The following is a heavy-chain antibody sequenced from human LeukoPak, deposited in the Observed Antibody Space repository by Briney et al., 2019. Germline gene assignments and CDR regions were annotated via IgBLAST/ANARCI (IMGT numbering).Heavy chain of an antibody. CDR3: ARRVAARPLGYYMDV. J-gene: IGHJ6*03. D-gene: IGHD6-6*01. Sequence: KPSETLSLTCTVSGGSISSYYWSWIRQPPGKGLEWIGYIYTSGNTNYNASLKSRVTISVDTSKNQFSLKLSSVTAADTAVYYCARRVAARPLGYYMDVWGKGTTVTVSS. V-gene: IGHV4-4*09. CDR1: GGSISSYY. CDR2: IYTSGNT.